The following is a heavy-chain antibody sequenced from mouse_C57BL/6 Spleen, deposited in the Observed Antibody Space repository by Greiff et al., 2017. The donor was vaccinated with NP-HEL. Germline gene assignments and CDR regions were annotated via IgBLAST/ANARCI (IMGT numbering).Heavy chain of an antibody. CDR2: IYTGSGNT. CDR3: AREGNDYHWYFDV. CDR1: GYTFTDYY. J-gene: IGHJ1*03. Sequence: VQLQQSGAELVRPGASVKLSCKASGYTFTDYYINWVKQRPGQGLEWIARIYTGSGNTYYNEKFKGKATLTAEKSSSTAYMQLSSLTSEDSAVYFCAREGNDYHWYFDVWGTGTTVTVSS. V-gene: IGHV1-76*01. D-gene: IGHD2-4*01.